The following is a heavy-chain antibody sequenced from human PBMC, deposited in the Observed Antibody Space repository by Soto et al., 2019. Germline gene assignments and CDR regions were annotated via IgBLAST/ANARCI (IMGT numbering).Heavy chain of an antibody. V-gene: IGHV3-23*01. Sequence: GGSLRLSCAASGFTFSNYAMSWVRQAPGKGLEWVSTVSGSEGGAYYADSVEGRFTISRDNSKNTLYLQMNTLGAADTAVYYCAKSKVVTKFYYHYALDAWGQGTTVTV. D-gene: IGHD2-21*02. CDR1: GFTFSNYA. CDR2: VSGSEGGA. J-gene: IGHJ6*02. CDR3: AKSKVVTKFYYHYALDA.